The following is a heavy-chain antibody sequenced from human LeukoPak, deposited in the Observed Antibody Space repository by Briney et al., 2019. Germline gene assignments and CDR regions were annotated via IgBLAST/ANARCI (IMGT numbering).Heavy chain of an antibody. J-gene: IGHJ3*02. Sequence: SETLSLTCTVSGGSISSYYWGWIRQPPGKGLEWIGEIYHSGSTNNNPSLKSRVTISVDKSKKQFSLKLSSVTAADTAVYYCARTYGSGSYPGHDAFDIWGQGTMVTVSS. CDR3: ARTYGSGSYPGHDAFDI. CDR1: GGSISSYY. CDR2: IYHSGST. D-gene: IGHD3-10*01. V-gene: IGHV4-59*12.